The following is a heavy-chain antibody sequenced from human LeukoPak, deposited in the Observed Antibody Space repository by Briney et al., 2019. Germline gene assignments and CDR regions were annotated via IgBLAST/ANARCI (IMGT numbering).Heavy chain of an antibody. Sequence: GTSLSLSCAASGFTFSNSAMEWVRQAPGKGLEGVATISYDGNNIYYSDSVRGRFTISRDNSKSTLYLQMNSLRVEDTAVYYCAKDRYSSSWSWGQGTLVTVSS. V-gene: IGHV3-30*18. CDR2: ISYDGNNI. CDR3: AKDRYSSSWS. J-gene: IGHJ5*02. CDR1: GFTFSNSA. D-gene: IGHD6-13*01.